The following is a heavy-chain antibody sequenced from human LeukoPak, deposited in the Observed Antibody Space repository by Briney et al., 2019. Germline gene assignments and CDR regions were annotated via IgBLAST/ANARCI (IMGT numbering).Heavy chain of an antibody. Sequence: GGSLRLSCAASGFTVSSNYMSWVRQAPGKGLEWVSVIYSGGSTHYADSVKGRFTISRDNSKTTLYLQMNSLRAEDTAVYYCARGATYYYGSGSYYRPYYFDYWGQGTLVTVSS. V-gene: IGHV3-53*01. CDR1: GFTVSSNY. J-gene: IGHJ4*02. D-gene: IGHD3-10*01. CDR2: IYSGGST. CDR3: ARGATYYYGSGSYYRPYYFDY.